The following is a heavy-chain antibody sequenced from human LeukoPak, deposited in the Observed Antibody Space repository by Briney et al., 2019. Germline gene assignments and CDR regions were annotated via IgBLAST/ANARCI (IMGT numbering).Heavy chain of an antibody. D-gene: IGHD3-3*01. CDR1: GYTFTGYY. CDR3: ARDLTIVGGVSDPRISGH. Sequence: ASVKVSCKASGYTFTGYYMHWVRQAPGQGLEWMGWINCNSGGTKYAQKFQGRVSMSRDTSISTAYLELSRLRSDDTAVYYCARDLTIVGGVSDPRISGHWGQGTLVTVSS. J-gene: IGHJ4*02. V-gene: IGHV1-2*02. CDR2: INCNSGGT.